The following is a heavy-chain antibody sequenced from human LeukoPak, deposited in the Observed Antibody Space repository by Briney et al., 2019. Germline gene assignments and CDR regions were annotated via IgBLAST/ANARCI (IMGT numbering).Heavy chain of an antibody. V-gene: IGHV3-20*04. Sequence: GSLRLSCATSGFTFVDYGLSWVRRAPGKGLEWLCAINYNGAITDYADSVKGRFTISRDNAKNCLYLQMNSLTVEDTALYYCTRVTSWRTGFDYWGQGTLVTVSS. D-gene: IGHD1-1*01. CDR1: GFTFVDYG. J-gene: IGHJ4*02. CDR3: TRVTSWRTGFDY. CDR2: INYNGAIT.